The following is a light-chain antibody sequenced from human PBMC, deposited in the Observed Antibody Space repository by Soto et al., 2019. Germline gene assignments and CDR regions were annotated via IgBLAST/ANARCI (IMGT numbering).Light chain of an antibody. CDR1: SSNIGSNT. CDR3: AAWDDSLNGYV. Sequence: QSVLTHPPSASGTPGQRVPISCSGSSSNIGSNTVNWYQQLLGTAPKLLIYSNNQRPSGVPDRFSGSKSGTSASLAISGLQSEDEADYYCAAWDDSLNGYVFGTGTKVTV. J-gene: IGLJ1*01. V-gene: IGLV1-44*01. CDR2: SNN.